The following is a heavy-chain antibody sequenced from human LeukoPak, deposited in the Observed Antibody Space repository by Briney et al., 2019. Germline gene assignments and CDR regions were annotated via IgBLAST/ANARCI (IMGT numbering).Heavy chain of an antibody. CDR1: GFTFSGYW. CDR3: ARSANYFDTSGQDY. V-gene: IGHV3-74*01. CDR2: TNRDDSDT. D-gene: IGHD3-22*01. J-gene: IGHJ4*02. Sequence: QPGGSLRLSCAASGFTFSGYWMHWVRQAPGKGLVWVSRTNRDDSDTSYADSVEGRFTISRDKAKSTLYLQMNSLRVEDAAVYYCARSANYFDTSGQDYWGQGTLVTVSS.